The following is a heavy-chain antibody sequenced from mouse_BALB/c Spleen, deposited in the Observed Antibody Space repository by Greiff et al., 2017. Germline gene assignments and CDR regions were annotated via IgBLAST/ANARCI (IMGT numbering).Heavy chain of an antibody. CDR2: ISSGSSTI. V-gene: IGHV5-17*02. D-gene: IGHD2-4*01. CDR1: GFTFSSFG. CDR3: ARSPTMITQYAMDY. J-gene: IGHJ4*01. Sequence: EVMLVESGGGLVQPGGSRKLSCAASGFTFSSFGMHWVRQAPEKGLEWVAYISSGSSTIYYADTVKGRFTISRDNPKNTLFLQMTSLRSEDTAMYYCARSPTMITQYAMDYWGQGTSVTVSS.